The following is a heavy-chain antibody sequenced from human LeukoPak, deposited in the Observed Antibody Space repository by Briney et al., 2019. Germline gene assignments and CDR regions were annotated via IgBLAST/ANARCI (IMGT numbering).Heavy chain of an antibody. V-gene: IGHV3-66*01. Sequence: GGSLRLSCVASGFGFNLYSMMWVRQAPGKGLEWVPVIYSGGGTYYADSVKGRFTISRDNSKNTLYLQMNSLRAGDTAMYFCARDMYAVGDFDYWGQGTLVTVSS. J-gene: IGHJ4*02. D-gene: IGHD3-10*01. CDR3: ARDMYAVGDFDY. CDR2: IYSGGGT. CDR1: GFGFNLYS.